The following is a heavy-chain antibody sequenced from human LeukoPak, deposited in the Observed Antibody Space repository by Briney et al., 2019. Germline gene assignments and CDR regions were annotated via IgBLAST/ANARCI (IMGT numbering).Heavy chain of an antibody. CDR2: ISSSGSTI. D-gene: IGHD6-19*01. Sequence: GGSLRLSCAASGFTFSSYEMNWVRQAPGKGLEWVSYISSSGSTIYYADSVKGRFTISRDNAKNSLYLQMNSLRAEDTAVYYCARVMTGIAVAGTFNWFDPSRQGTLVTVSS. V-gene: IGHV3-48*03. CDR3: ARVMTGIAVAGTFNWFDP. CDR1: GFTFSSYE. J-gene: IGHJ5*02.